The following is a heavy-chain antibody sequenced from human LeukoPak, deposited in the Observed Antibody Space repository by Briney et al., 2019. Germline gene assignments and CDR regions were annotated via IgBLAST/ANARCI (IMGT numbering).Heavy chain of an antibody. V-gene: IGHV3-23*01. CDR1: GFTFSSYA. D-gene: IGHD3-22*01. CDR2: ISGSGGST. CDR3: AKGSDSAAYSTLDS. Sequence: GGSLRLSCAASGFTFSSYAMTWVRQAPGKGLEWVSGISGSGGSTYYADSVEGRFTISRDNSKNTLSLQMNSLRAEDTALYYCAKGSDSAAYSTLDSWGQGALVTVSS. J-gene: IGHJ4*02.